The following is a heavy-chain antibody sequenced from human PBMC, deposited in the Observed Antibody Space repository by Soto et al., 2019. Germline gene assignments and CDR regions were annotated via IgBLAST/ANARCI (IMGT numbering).Heavy chain of an antibody. V-gene: IGHV3-49*04. D-gene: IGHD3-9*01. CDR3: TRDKTPPYYDILTGSYTGGYYYYYGMDV. J-gene: IGHJ6*02. CDR1: GFTFGDYA. Sequence: PVGSLRLSCTASGFTFGDYAMSWVRQAPGKGLEWVGFIRSKAYGGTTEYAASVKGRFTISRDDSKSIAYLQMNSLKTEDTAVYYCTRDKTPPYYDILTGSYTGGYYYYYGMDVWGQGTTVTVSS. CDR2: IRSKAYGGTT.